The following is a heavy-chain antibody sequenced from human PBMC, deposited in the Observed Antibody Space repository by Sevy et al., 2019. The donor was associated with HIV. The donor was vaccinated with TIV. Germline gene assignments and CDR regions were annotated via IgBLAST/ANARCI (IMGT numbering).Heavy chain of an antibody. CDR2: IKYDGSEI. Sequence: GGSLRLSCAASGFNINTYWMNWVRQAPGKGLEWVANIKYDGSEIYYVDSVRGRFTISKDNAGNLVYLQMNSLGAEDTALYYCVRAIVREGSFWGQGTLVTVSS. V-gene: IGHV3-7*01. D-gene: IGHD2-15*01. CDR3: VRAIVREGSF. J-gene: IGHJ4*02. CDR1: GFNINTYW.